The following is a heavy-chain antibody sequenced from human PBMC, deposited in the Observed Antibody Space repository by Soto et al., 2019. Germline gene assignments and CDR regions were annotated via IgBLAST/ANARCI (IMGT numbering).Heavy chain of an antibody. D-gene: IGHD2-2*01. Sequence: PGGSLRFSCVASAFTFSSYWMHWLRQAPGRELVWVSEIATDANSRNSADSVKGRFTISRDNAKNTLYLQMNSLTAEDTAEYFCASLSAPVEFWGRGPLGTVGS. CDR2: IATDANSR. CDR1: AFTFSSYW. V-gene: IGHV3-74*01. CDR3: ASLSAPVEF. J-gene: IGHJ4*02.